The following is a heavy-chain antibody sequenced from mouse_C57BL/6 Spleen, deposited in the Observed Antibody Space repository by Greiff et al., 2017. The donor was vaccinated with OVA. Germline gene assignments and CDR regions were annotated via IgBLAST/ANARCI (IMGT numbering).Heavy chain of an antibody. CDR2: IYPRSGNT. D-gene: IGHD2-5*01. Sequence: VQLVESGAELARPGASVKLSCKASGYTFTSYGISWVKQRTGQGLEWIGEIYPRSGNTYYNEKFKGKATLTADKSSSTAYMELRSLTSEDSAVYVGARRADSNSAWFAYWGQGTLGTVSA. CDR3: ARRADSNSAWFAY. CDR1: GYTFTSYG. J-gene: IGHJ3*01. V-gene: IGHV1-81*01.